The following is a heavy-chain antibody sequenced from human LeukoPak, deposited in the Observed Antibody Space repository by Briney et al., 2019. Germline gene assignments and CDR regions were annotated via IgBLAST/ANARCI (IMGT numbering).Heavy chain of an antibody. CDR2: INDSGRT. D-gene: IGHD1-7*01. CDR3: ARRWNYGRNYYIDV. Sequence: PSETLSLTCAVYGGSFSNYYWSWIRQPPGRGLGWIGEINDSGRTNYNPSLMSRVTVSVGTSKNQFSLRLTSVTATDTAVYYCARRWNYGRNYYIDVWGNGATVSVSS. CDR1: GGSFSNYY. V-gene: IGHV4-34*01. J-gene: IGHJ6*03.